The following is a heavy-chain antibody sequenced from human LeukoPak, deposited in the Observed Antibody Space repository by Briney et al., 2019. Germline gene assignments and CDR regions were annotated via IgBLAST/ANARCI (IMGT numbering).Heavy chain of an antibody. J-gene: IGHJ4*02. Sequence: GASVKVSCKASGYTFTSYDINWVRQATGQGLEWMGWMNPNSGNTGYAQKFQGRVTITRDTSVSTAYMELSSLRSEDTALYYCARDGGQTGTGAFDYWGQGTLVTVSS. CDR1: GYTFTSYD. V-gene: IGHV1-8*03. CDR3: ARDGGQTGTGAFDY. D-gene: IGHD1-7*01. CDR2: MNPNSGNT.